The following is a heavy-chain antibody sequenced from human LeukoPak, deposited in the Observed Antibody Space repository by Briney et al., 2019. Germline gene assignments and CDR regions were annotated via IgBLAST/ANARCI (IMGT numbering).Heavy chain of an antibody. J-gene: IGHJ5*02. D-gene: IGHD2-15*01. Sequence: GGSLRLACVDSGFTFSRYWMHWVRQPPWKGLVWVSCSSADGSGTIYADSVKGRLTISRDNTKSTLYLQMHSLRAEDTAGYYCATAGGDGSRMGFDPWGQGTLVTVTS. V-gene: IGHV3-74*01. CDR1: GFTFSRYW. CDR2: SSADGSGT. CDR3: ATAGGDGSRMGFDP.